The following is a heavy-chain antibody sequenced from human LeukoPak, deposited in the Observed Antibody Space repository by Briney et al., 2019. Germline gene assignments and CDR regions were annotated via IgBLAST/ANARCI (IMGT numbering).Heavy chain of an antibody. J-gene: IGHJ4*02. D-gene: IGHD5-24*01. CDR1: GYTFTDYY. V-gene: IGHV1-2*02. CDR3: ARAEATINWLEGVFDY. CDR2: INPNSGGT. Sequence: ASVKVSCKASGYTFTDYYMHWVRQAPGQGLESMGWINPNSGGTNYAQKFQGRVAMTRDTSISTAYMELSSLRSEDTAVYYCARAEATINWLEGVFDYWGQGTLVTVSS.